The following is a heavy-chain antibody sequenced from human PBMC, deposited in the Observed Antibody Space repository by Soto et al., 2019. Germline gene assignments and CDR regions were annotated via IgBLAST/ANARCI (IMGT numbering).Heavy chain of an antibody. CDR2: IDNAGTDS. D-gene: IGHD3-10*01. Sequence: EVQLVESGGGLVQPGGSLRLSCAASGFTLSGRSMQWVRQAPGKGLVWVSGIDNAGTDSTYADSVKGRFTSSRDNAKNMLYLQMNSLRVEDTAVYYCARGWFGPDVWGKGTTVTVSS. J-gene: IGHJ6*04. CDR3: ARGWFGPDV. V-gene: IGHV3-74*01. CDR1: GFTLSGRS.